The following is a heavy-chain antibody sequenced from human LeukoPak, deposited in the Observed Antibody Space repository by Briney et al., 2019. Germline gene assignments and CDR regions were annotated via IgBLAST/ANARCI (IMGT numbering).Heavy chain of an antibody. J-gene: IGHJ4*02. CDR2: IKSKTDGGTT. CDR1: GFTFSNAW. D-gene: IGHD6-13*01. CDR3: ARGESSSWRRRNKNFDY. Sequence: GGSLRLPCAASGFTFSNAWMSWVRQAPGKGLEWVGRIKSKTDGGTTDYAAPVKGRFTISRDNSKNTLYLQMNSLRAEDTAVYYCARGESSSWRRRNKNFDYWGQGTLVTVSS. V-gene: IGHV3-15*01.